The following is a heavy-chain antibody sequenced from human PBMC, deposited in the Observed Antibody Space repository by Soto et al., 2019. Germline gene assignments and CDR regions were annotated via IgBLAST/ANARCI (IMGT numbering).Heavy chain of an antibody. CDR2: ISYDGSNK. V-gene: IGHV3-30*03. D-gene: IGHD1-26*01. J-gene: IGHJ4*02. CDR3: ARAGWELLLYYFDY. CDR1: GFTFSSYS. Sequence: GGSLRLSCAASGFTFSSYSMNWVRQAPGKGLEWVAVISYDGSNKYYADSVKGRFTISRDNSKNTLYLQMNSLRAEDTAVYYCARAGWELLLYYFDYWGQGTLVTVSS.